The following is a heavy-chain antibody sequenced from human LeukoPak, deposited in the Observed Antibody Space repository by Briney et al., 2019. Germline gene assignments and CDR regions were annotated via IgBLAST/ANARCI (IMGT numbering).Heavy chain of an antibody. Sequence: ASVTVSCKASGYTFTSYDIHWVRQATGQGLEWMGWMNPNSGNTGYAQKFQGRVTMTRNTSISTAYMELSSLRSEDTAVYYCARGRAARPTDYWGQGTLVTVSS. J-gene: IGHJ4*02. V-gene: IGHV1-8*01. D-gene: IGHD6-6*01. CDR2: MNPNSGNT. CDR1: GYTFTSYD. CDR3: ARGRAARPTDY.